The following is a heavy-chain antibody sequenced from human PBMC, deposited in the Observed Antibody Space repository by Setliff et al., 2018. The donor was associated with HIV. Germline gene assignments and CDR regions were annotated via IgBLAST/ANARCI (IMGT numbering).Heavy chain of an antibody. V-gene: IGHV1-18*04. J-gene: IGHJ3*01. D-gene: IGHD6-19*01. CDR3: ARGSLLVAGTLEDWDSFDV. CDR2: ISGYNRNT. CDR1: GDTFRSHA. Sequence: GASVKVSCKASGDTFRSHAISWVRQAPGQGLEWMGWISGYNRNTEYAQKFQDRVAMTTDTSTSTAYMELTSLRSDDTAMYFCARGSLLVAGTLEDWDSFDVWGQGTMVTVSS.